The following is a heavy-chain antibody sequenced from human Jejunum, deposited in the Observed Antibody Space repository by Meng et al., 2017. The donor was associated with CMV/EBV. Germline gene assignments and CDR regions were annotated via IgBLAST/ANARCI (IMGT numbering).Heavy chain of an antibody. CDR3: ARARGSGRGV. Sequence: WSASGFAFRDYYMSWIRQAPGKGLEWVSYISSSGSTIYYADSVKGRFTISRDNAKNSLYLQMNTLRPDDTAVYYCARARGSGRGVWGQGTTVTVSS. D-gene: IGHD3-10*01. J-gene: IGHJ6*02. CDR2: ISSSGSTI. CDR1: GFAFRDYY. V-gene: IGHV3-11*01.